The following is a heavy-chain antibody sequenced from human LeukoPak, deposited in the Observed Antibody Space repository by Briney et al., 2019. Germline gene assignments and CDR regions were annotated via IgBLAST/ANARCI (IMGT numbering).Heavy chain of an antibody. Sequence: PSETLSLTCTVSGDSMRRHHWSWMRQPPGEGREWVGYIYYSGSTHYKLSLKSGVTISVDTSKNKFSLKTRTAPAANTALYFCVGEVQVLWFGGWLSWFDPCGQGTLVTVSA. CDR3: VGEVQVLWFGGWLSWFDP. V-gene: IGHV4-59*11. CDR2: IYYSGST. J-gene: IGHJ5*02. CDR1: GDSMRRHH. D-gene: IGHD3-10*01.